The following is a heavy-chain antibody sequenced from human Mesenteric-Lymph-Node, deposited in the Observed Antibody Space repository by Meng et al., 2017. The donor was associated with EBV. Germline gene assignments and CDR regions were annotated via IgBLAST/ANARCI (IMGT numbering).Heavy chain of an antibody. CDR3: ARDRHFDP. CDR2: INHGGST. V-gene: IGHV4-34*01. CDR1: GGSLSGYY. Sequence: QVHLQQWGAGLVKASGTLSLTCGVYGGSLSGYYWNWIRQPPGKGLEWIGDINHGGSTSYNPSLKSRVTISVDTSKNEFSLKMTSVTAADTAVYYCARDRHFDPWGQGTLVTVSS. J-gene: IGHJ5*02.